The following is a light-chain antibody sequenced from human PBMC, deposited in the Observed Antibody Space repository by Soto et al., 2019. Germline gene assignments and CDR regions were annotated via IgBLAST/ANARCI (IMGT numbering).Light chain of an antibody. V-gene: IGKV3-11*01. CDR2: DAS. CDR3: LQRSDWPPIT. CDR1: QSIGSY. J-gene: IGKJ5*01. Sequence: IVLTQSPDTLSLSPGDRATLSRRASQSIGSYLAWYQQKPGQAPRLLIYDASNRATGIPARFSGGGSGTDFTLTISSLEPEDFAVYYCLQRSDWPPITFGQGTRLEIK.